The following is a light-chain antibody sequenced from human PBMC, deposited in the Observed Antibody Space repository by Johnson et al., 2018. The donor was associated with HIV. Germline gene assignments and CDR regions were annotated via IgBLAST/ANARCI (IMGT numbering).Light chain of an antibody. CDR3: ETWDSSLSGV. Sequence: QSVLTQPPSVSAAPGQKVTISCSGSSSNIGNNYVSWYQQLPGTAPKLLIYDNNKRPSGIPDRFSGSKSGTSATLGITGLQTGDEAYYYCETWDSSLSGVFGPGTKVTVL. CDR2: DNN. V-gene: IGLV1-51*01. CDR1: SSNIGNNY. J-gene: IGLJ1*01.